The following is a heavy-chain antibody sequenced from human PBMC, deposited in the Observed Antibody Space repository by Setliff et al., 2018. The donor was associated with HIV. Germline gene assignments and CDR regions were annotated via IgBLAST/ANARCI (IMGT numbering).Heavy chain of an antibody. D-gene: IGHD3-10*01. CDR1: GFTFCAHG. CDR2: LSGSGGST. J-gene: IGHJ1*01. Sequence: GGSLRLSCVASGFTFCAHGMHWVRQAPGKGLEWVSSLSGSGGSTYYADSVKGRFTISRDNSKNTLYLRMNSLRAEDTAVYYCAQAQTSVSGSYYQYLQHWGQGTLVTVSS. CDR3: AQAQTSVSGSYYQYLQH. V-gene: IGHV3-23*01.